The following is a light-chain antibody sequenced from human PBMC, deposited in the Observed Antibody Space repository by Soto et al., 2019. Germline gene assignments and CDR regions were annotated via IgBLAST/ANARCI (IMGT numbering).Light chain of an antibody. CDR1: SSDIGNYNY. CDR2: EVN. CDR3: SSYTSSNSPYV. Sequence: QSALTQPASVSGSPGQSITISCTGTSSDIGNYNYVSWYQRHPGTAPKLMIYEVNNRPSGVSNRFSGSKSGNTAALTISGLQAEDEDEDFCSSYTSSNSPYVFGTGTKLTVL. V-gene: IGLV2-14*01. J-gene: IGLJ1*01.